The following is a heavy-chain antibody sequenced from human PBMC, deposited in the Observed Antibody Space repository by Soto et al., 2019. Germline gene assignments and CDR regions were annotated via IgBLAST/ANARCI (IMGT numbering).Heavy chain of an antibody. CDR2: IRTSGGNT. CDR1: GFTFSSYV. J-gene: IGHJ6*02. CDR3: ARGPRAPPPHDYGMDV. V-gene: IGHV3-23*01. Sequence: EVQLLESGGGLVQPGGSLRLSCAASGFTFSSYVMNWVRQAPGKGLEWVSGIRTSGGNTYYADSVEGRFTISRDNSRNTLYLQMTSLSAEDTAVYYCARGPRAPPPHDYGMDVWGQGTTVTVSS.